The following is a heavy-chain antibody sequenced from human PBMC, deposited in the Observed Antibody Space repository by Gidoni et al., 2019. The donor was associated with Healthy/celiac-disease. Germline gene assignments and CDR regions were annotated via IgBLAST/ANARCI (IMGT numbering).Heavy chain of an antibody. CDR2: IKSKPDGGTT. D-gene: IGHD3-22*01. CDR1: GFTFSNAW. V-gene: IGHV3-15*01. Sequence: EVQLVESGGGLVKHGGSLRLSCAASGFTFSNAWMSWVRQALGKGLEWVGRIKSKPDGGTTDYAAPVKGRFTISRDDSKNTLYLQMNSLKTEDTAVYYCTTDSSGYYFFDYWGQGTLVTVSS. J-gene: IGHJ4*02. CDR3: TTDSSGYYFFDY.